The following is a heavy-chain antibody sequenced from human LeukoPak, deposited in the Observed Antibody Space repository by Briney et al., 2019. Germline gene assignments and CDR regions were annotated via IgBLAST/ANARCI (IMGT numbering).Heavy chain of an antibody. D-gene: IGHD2-2*01. CDR2: INPSGGST. Sequence: ASVKVSCKASGYTFTSYAMHWVRQAPGQRLEWMGIINPSGGSTSYAQKFQGRVTMTRDTSTSTVYMELSSLRSEDTAVYYCARGVVPAAHYYYYYMDVWGKGTTVTVSS. V-gene: IGHV1-46*01. J-gene: IGHJ6*03. CDR1: GYTFTSYA. CDR3: ARGVVPAAHYYYYYMDV.